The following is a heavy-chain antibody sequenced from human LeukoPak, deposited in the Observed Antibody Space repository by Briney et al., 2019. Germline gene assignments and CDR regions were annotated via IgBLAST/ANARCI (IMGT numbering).Heavy chain of an antibody. CDR1: GFTVSSNY. CDR3: ARNRGIVVVPAAPDAFDI. CDR2: IYSGGST. D-gene: IGHD2-2*01. V-gene: IGHV3-53*01. Sequence: PGGSLRLSCAASGFTVSSNYMTWVRQAPEKGLEWISLIYSGGSTYYADSVKGRFTISRDNAKNSLYLQMNSLRAEDTAVYYCARNRGIVVVPAAPDAFDIWGQGTMVTVSS. J-gene: IGHJ3*02.